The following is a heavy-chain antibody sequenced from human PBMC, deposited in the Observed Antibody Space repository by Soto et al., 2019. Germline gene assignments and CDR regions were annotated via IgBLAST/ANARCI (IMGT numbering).Heavy chain of an antibody. D-gene: IGHD2-8*01. CDR2: IYYSGST. V-gene: IGHV4-61*01. J-gene: IGHJ2*01. Sequence: LSLTCTVSGGSVSSGSYYWSWIRQPPGKGLEWIGYIYYSGSTNYNPSLKSRVTISVDTSKNQFSLKLSSVTAADTAVYYCARGNDCTNGVCYTGSPRYFDLWGRGTLVTVSS. CDR3: ARGNDCTNGVCYTGSPRYFDL. CDR1: GGSVSSGSYY.